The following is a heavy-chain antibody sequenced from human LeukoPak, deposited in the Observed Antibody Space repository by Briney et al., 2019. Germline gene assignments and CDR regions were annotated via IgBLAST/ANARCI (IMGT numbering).Heavy chain of an antibody. J-gene: IGHJ4*02. CDR1: GFTFSSYA. CDR3: ARSQVEMATPVYYFDY. Sequence: PAGSLRLSCSASGFTFSSYAMHWVRPAPGKGLEWVAVISYDGSNKYYADSVKGRFTIARENSKNTLYLQMNSLRAEDTAVYYCARSQVEMATPVYYFDYWGQGTLVTVSS. CDR2: ISYDGSNK. V-gene: IGHV3-30*04. D-gene: IGHD5-24*01.